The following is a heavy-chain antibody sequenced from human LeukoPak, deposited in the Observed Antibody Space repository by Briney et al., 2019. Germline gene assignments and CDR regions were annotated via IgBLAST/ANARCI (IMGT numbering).Heavy chain of an antibody. V-gene: IGHV3-21*03. CDR2: ISSSSSYI. D-gene: IGHD5-12*01. CDR1: GFTFSSYS. Sequence: GGSLRLSCAASGFTFSSYSMNWVRQAPGKGLEWVSSISSSSSYIYYADSVKGRFTISRDNAKNSLYLQMNSLKTEDTAVYYCTTDGVDIVATIDYWGQGTLVTVSS. CDR3: TTDGVDIVATIDY. J-gene: IGHJ4*02.